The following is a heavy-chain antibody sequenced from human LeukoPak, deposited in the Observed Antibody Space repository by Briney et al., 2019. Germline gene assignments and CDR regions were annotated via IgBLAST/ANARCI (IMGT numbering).Heavy chain of an antibody. D-gene: IGHD3-22*01. CDR1: GYTFTSYY. CDR3: AREPYYYDSSGYSEGFDY. V-gene: IGHV1-46*01. J-gene: IGHJ4*02. Sequence: ASVKVSCKASGYTFTSYYMHWVRQAPGQGLEWMGIINPSGGSTSYAQKFQGRVTMTRDTSTSTDYMELSSLRSEDTAVYYCAREPYYYDSSGYSEGFDYWGQGTLVTVSS. CDR2: INPSGGST.